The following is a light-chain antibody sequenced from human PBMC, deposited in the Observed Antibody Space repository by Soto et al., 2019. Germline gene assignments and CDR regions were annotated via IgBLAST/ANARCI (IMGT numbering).Light chain of an antibody. CDR2: DVS. V-gene: IGLV2-14*01. CDR1: SSDVGGYNY. Sequence: QSALTQPASVSGSPGQSITISCTGTSSDVGGYNYVSWYQQHPSNAPTLMIYDVSNRPSGVSNRFSGSKSGNTASLTISGLQAEDEADYYCSSYTSSSTPYVVFGGGTKLTVL. CDR3: SSYTSSSTPYVV. J-gene: IGLJ2*01.